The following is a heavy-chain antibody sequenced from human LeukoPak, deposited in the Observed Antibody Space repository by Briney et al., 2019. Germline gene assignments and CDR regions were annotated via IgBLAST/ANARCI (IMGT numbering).Heavy chain of an antibody. V-gene: IGHV4-59*08. CDR1: GGSISSYY. Sequence: SETLSLTCTVSGGSISSYYWSWIRQPPGKGLEWIGYIYYSGSTNYNPSLKSRVTISVDTSKNQFSLKLSSVTAADTAVYYCARRGTSDQFDPWGQGTLVTVSS. CDR2: IYYSGST. J-gene: IGHJ5*02. CDR3: ARRGTSDQFDP. D-gene: IGHD2-2*01.